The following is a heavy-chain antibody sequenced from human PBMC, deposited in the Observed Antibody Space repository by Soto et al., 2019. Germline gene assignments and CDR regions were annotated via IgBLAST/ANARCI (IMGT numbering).Heavy chain of an antibody. D-gene: IGHD2-15*01. J-gene: IGHJ4*02. Sequence: PGGSLRLSCAASGFTFSSYAMHWVRQPTGKGLEWVSAIGTAGDTYYAGSAKGRFTISRENAKSSLYLQMNSLRAGDTAVYYCVSLGRDGYFDYWGQGTLVTVSA. CDR2: IGTAGDT. CDR1: GFTFSSYA. V-gene: IGHV3-13*04. CDR3: VSLGRDGYFDY.